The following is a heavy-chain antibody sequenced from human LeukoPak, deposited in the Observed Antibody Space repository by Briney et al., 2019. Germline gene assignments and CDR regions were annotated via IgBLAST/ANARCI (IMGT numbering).Heavy chain of an antibody. CDR1: GFTLSSYA. CDR2: TSSNGGDT. CDR3: VKGQAGGTFDY. D-gene: IGHD1-14*01. J-gene: IGHJ4*02. V-gene: IGHV3-64D*06. Sequence: GGSLRLSCSASGFTLSSYAMHWVRQAPGRGLEYVSGTSSNGGDTYYADSVKGRFTISSDNSKNTLYLQMSSLRTEDTAVYYCVKGQAGGTFDYWGQGTLVTVSS.